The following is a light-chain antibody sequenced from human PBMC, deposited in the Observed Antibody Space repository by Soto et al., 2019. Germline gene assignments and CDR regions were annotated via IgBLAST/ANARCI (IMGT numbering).Light chain of an antibody. V-gene: IGLV1-40*01. CDR3: QSYDSSLSRYV. CDR1: SSNIGAGYD. Sequence: QSALTQPPSVSGAPGQRVTISCTGGSSNIGAGYDVHWYQQLPGTAPKLLIYGNSNRPSGVPDRFSGSKSGTSASLAITGLQAEDEADYYCQSYDSSLSRYVFGTGTKVTVL. CDR2: GNS. J-gene: IGLJ1*01.